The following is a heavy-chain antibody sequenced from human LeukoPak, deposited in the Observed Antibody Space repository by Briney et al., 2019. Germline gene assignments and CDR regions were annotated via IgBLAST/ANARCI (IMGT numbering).Heavy chain of an antibody. J-gene: IGHJ4*02. Sequence: PGGSLRLSCAASGFTFSSYSMNWVRQAPGKGLEWVSSISSSSSYIYYADSVKGRFTISRDNAKNSLYLQMNSLRAEDTAVYYCARVRGYSYSFDYWGQGTLVTVSS. V-gene: IGHV3-21*01. D-gene: IGHD5-18*01. CDR3: ARVRGYSYSFDY. CDR1: GFTFSSYS. CDR2: ISSSSSYI.